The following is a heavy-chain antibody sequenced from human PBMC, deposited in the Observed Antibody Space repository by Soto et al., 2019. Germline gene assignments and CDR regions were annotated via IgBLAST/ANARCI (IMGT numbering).Heavy chain of an antibody. CDR1: GFTFRDYA. D-gene: IGHD3-3*01. CDR3: ARASGFPDFGVIKPAFDI. V-gene: IGHV3-23*01. J-gene: IGHJ3*02. CDR2: LTGSLNSA. Sequence: EVEVLQSGGGLGQPGGSLRLSCAAAGFTFRDYAMSWVRQAPGKGLEWVSTLTGSLNSAFYADSVQGRFTISRDESDNSLYLQMTILTDEDTAVYYCARASGFPDFGVIKPAFDIWGQGTQVTVSS.